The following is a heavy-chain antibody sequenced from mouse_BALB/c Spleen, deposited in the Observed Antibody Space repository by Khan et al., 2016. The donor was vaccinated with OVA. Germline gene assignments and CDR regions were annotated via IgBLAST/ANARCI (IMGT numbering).Heavy chain of an antibody. CDR2: IGPGSSTA. CDR1: GYTFTSYW. J-gene: IGHJ4*01. CDR3: ARENYCGRGCYAMDY. V-gene: IGHV1S41*01. Sequence: DLVKPGASVKLSCTASGYTFTSYWINWLKQRPGQGLVWIGRIGPGSSTAYYNPMFKDKATLTVDTSSNPSFIKFSSLSSEDSAIYFCARENYCGRGCYAMDYWGQGTSVTVSA. D-gene: IGHD1-1*01.